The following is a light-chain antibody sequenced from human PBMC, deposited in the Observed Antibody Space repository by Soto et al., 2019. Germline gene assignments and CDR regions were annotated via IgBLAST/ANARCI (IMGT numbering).Light chain of an antibody. V-gene: IGKV1-39*01. CDR2: AAS. Sequence: DIQMTQSTSSLSASVGAIVTITCRASPSISSYLNWYQPKPGKAPKLLIYAASSLQSVVPSRFSGSESETDFTLKISSLEPEAFAPYYCKQSYSTAYTFCQRTKLESK. CDR3: KQSYSTAYT. J-gene: IGKJ2*01. CDR1: PSISSY.